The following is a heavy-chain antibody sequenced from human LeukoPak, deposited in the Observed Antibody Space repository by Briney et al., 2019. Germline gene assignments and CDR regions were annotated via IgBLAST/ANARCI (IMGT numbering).Heavy chain of an antibody. CDR2: IIPIFGTA. V-gene: IGHV1-69*01. J-gene: IGHJ4*02. Sequence: ASVKVSCKASGGTFSSYAISLVRQAPGQGLEWMGGIIPIFGTANYAQKFQGRVTITADESTSTAYMELSSLRSEDTAVYYCARLTIFGVVEGVYFDYWGQGTLVTVSS. CDR3: ARLTIFGVVEGVYFDY. CDR1: GGTFSSYA. D-gene: IGHD3-3*01.